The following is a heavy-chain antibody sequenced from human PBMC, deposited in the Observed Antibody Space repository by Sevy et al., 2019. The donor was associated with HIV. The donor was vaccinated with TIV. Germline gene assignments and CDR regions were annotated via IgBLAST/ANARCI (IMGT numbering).Heavy chain of an antibody. V-gene: IGHV5-51*01. CDR2: IYPGDSDT. J-gene: IGHJ3*02. Sequence: GESLKISCKGSGYSFTSYWIGWVRQMPGKGLEWMGIIYPGDSDTRYSPSFQGQVTISADKSISTAYLQWSSLKASDTAMYYCAGPVSSKGYCGGGSCFPWGIWGQGTMVTVSS. CDR1: GYSFTSYW. D-gene: IGHD2-15*01. CDR3: AGPVSSKGYCGGGSCFPWGI.